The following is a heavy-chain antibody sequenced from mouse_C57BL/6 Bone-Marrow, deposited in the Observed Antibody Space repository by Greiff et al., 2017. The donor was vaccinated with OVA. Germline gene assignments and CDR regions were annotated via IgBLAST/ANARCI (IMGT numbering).Heavy chain of an antibody. V-gene: IGHV1-82*01. J-gene: IGHJ1*03. CDR2: IYPGDGDT. D-gene: IGHD1-1*01. Sequence: QVQLKESGPELVKPGASVKISCKASGYAFSSSWMNWVKQRPGKGLEWIGRIYPGDGDTNYNGKFKGKATLTADKSSSTAYMQLSSLTSEDSAVYFCARDYYGSSRGNFDVWGTGTTVTVSS. CDR1: GYAFSSSW. CDR3: ARDYYGSSRGNFDV.